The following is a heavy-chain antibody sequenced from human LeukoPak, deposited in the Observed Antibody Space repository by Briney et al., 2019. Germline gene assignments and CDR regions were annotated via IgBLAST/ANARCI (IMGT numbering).Heavy chain of an antibody. CDR3: ARVARIVVVITEYAFDI. CDR2: INHSGST. D-gene: IGHD3-22*01. J-gene: IGHJ3*02. Sequence: AETLSLTCAVYGGSFSGYYWSWVRQPPGKGLEGSGEINHSGSTNYNPSLTRRGTISVDTSKNQFSLKLSSVTAADTAVYYCARVARIVVVITEYAFDIWGQGTMVTVSS. CDR1: GGSFSGYY. V-gene: IGHV4-34*01.